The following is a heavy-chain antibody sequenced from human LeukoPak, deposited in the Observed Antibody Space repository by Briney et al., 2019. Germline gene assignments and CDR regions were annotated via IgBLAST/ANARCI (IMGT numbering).Heavy chain of an antibody. CDR3: AIPPDSSGVKFIIGY. D-gene: IGHD3-22*01. Sequence: PGRSLRLSCAASGFTFSSYGLHWVRQAPGKGLEWVAVIWYDGSNKYYADSVKGRFTISRDNSKNTLYLQMNSLRAEDTAVYYCAIPPDSSGVKFIIGYWGQGTLATVSS. CDR1: GFTFSSYG. J-gene: IGHJ4*02. CDR2: IWYDGSNK. V-gene: IGHV3-33*01.